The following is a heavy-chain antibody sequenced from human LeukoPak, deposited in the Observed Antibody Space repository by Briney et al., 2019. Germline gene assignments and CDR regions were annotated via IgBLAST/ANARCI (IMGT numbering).Heavy chain of an antibody. D-gene: IGHD2-2*01. J-gene: IGHJ6*04. CDR2: IIPIFGTA. CDR1: GGTFSSYA. V-gene: IGHV1-69*06. CDR3: ASSPRIVVVPALDYYGMDV. Sequence: GASVKLSCKASGGTFSSYAISWVRQAPGQGLEWMGGIIPIFGTANYAQKFQGRVTITADKSTSTAYMELSSLRSEDTAMYYCASSPRIVVVPALDYYGMDVWGKGTTVTVSS.